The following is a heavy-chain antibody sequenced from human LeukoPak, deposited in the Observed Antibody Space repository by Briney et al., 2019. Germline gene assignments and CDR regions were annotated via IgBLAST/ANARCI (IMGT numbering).Heavy chain of an antibody. Sequence: GASVKVSCKASGGTFSSYAISWVRQAPGQGLEWMGGIIPIFGTANYAQKFQGRVTITADESTSTAYMELSSLRSEDTAVYYCASIPISSSPELDYWGQGTLVTVSS. V-gene: IGHV1-69*13. CDR1: GGTFSSYA. J-gene: IGHJ4*02. D-gene: IGHD6-6*01. CDR2: IIPIFGTA. CDR3: ASIPISSSPELDY.